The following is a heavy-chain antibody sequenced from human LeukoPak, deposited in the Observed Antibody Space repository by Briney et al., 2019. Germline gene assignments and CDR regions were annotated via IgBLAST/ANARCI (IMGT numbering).Heavy chain of an antibody. J-gene: IGHJ4*02. Sequence: SETLPLTCTVSGGSISSSSYYWGWIRQPPGKGLEWIGSIYYSGSTYYNPSLKSRVTISVDTSKNQFSLKLSSVTAADTAVYYCARARRSMWYQLVYFDYWGQGTLVTVSS. CDR1: GGSISSSSYY. CDR3: ARARRSMWYQLVYFDY. V-gene: IGHV4-39*07. CDR2: IYYSGST. D-gene: IGHD2-2*01.